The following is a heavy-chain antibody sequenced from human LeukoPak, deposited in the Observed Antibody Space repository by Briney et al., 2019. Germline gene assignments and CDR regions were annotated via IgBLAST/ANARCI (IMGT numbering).Heavy chain of an antibody. Sequence: SVKVSCKASGGTFSSYAISWLRQAPGQGLEWMGGIIPIFGTANYAQKFQGRVTITADESTSTAYMELSSLRSEDTAVYYCARVWGEYCSSTSCFDAFDIWGQGTMVTVSS. CDR1: GGTFSSYA. CDR3: ARVWGEYCSSTSCFDAFDI. D-gene: IGHD2-2*01. CDR2: IIPIFGTA. V-gene: IGHV1-69*13. J-gene: IGHJ3*02.